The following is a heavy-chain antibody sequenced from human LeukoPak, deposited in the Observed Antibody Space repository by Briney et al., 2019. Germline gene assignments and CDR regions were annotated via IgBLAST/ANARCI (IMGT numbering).Heavy chain of an antibody. CDR1: GFTFSSYA. V-gene: IGHV3-30*04. Sequence: GGSLRLSCAASGFTFSSYAMHWVRQAPGKGLEWVAVISYDGSNKYYADSVKGRFTISRDNAENTLYLQMNSLRAEDTAVYYCARSESDYYDSSGYYRAIDYWGQGTLVTVSS. J-gene: IGHJ4*02. CDR2: ISYDGSNK. CDR3: ARSESDYYDSSGYYRAIDY. D-gene: IGHD3-22*01.